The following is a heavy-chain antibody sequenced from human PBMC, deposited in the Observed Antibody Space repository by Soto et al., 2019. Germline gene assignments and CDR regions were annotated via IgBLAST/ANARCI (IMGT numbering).Heavy chain of an antibody. V-gene: IGHV1-2*02. CDR2: IYPTDGGT. J-gene: IGHJ4*02. CDR3: ASGRDGGSAESSFDY. D-gene: IGHD1-26*01. Sequence: QVQLVQSGAEVKKPGASMKVSCKASGYTFTNYYIYWVRQAPGQGLEWMGWIYPTDGGTNYAQKFQGRVTLTRDTSSSTAYKELSRLSSDDTAVYYCASGRDGGSAESSFDYWGQGTLVTVSS. CDR1: GYTFTNYY.